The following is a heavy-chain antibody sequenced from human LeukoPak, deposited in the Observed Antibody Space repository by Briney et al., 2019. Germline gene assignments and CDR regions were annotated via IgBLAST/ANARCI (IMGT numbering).Heavy chain of an antibody. CDR1: GGSISSYY. CDR3: ARSSYSSSWYENNWFDP. Sequence: SETLSLTCTVSGGSISSYYWSWIRQPPGKGLEWIGYIYYSGSTNYNPSLKSRVTMLVDTSKNQFSLKLSSVTAADTAVYYCARSSYSSSWYENNWFDPWGQGTLVTVSS. J-gene: IGHJ5*02. D-gene: IGHD6-13*01. V-gene: IGHV4-59*12. CDR2: IYYSGST.